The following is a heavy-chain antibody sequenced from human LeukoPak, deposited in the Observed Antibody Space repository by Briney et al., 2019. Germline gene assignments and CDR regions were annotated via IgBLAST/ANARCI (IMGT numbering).Heavy chain of an antibody. V-gene: IGHV1-69*13. CDR2: IIPIFGTT. Sequence: ASVKVSCKASGGTFSGYAISWVRQAPGQGLEWMGGIIPIFGTTNYAQKFQGRVTISADGSTSTAYMELSSLRSEDTAVHYCARVKYSYEGETDSYYYYGMDVWGQGTTVTVSS. CDR3: ARVKYSYEGETDSYYYYGMDV. CDR1: GGTFSGYA. J-gene: IGHJ6*02. D-gene: IGHD3-22*01.